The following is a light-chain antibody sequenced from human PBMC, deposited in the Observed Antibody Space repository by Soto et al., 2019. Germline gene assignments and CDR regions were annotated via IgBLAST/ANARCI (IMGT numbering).Light chain of an antibody. CDR1: TSVVGSYNL. J-gene: IGLJ2*01. V-gene: IGLV2-23*01. CDR3: CSYAGSSTLV. Sequence: QSALIHPAPVFGSPGQSITTSCTGTTSVVGSYNLVSWYQQHPGKAPKLMIYEGSKRPSGVSNRFSGSKSGNTASLTISGLQAEDEADYYCCSYAGSSTLVFGGGTKVTVL. CDR2: EGS.